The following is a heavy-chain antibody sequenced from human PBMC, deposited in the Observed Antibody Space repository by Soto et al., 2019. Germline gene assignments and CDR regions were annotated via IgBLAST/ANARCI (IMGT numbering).Heavy chain of an antibody. D-gene: IGHD3-10*01. CDR2: IYSGGST. J-gene: IGHJ5*02. CDR3: ARDTYYYGSGSLS. CDR1: GFTVSSNY. Sequence: LSLSCAASGFTVSSNYMSWVRQAPGKGLEWVSVIYSGGSTYYADSVKGRFTISRDNSKNTLYLQMNSLRAEDTAVYYCARDTYYYGSGSLSWGQGTLVTVSS. V-gene: IGHV3-53*01.